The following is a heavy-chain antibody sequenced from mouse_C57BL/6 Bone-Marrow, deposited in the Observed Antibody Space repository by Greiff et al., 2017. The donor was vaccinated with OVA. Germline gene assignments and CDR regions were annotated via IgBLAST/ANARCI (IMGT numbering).Heavy chain of an antibody. J-gene: IGHJ1*03. CDR3: ARPPDYYGSSYVYFDV. D-gene: IGHD1-1*01. V-gene: IGHV1-74*01. CDR1: GYTFTSYW. CDR2: IHPSDSDT. Sequence: QVQLKQPGAELVKPGASVKVSCKASGYTFTSYWMHWVKQRPGQGLEWIGRIHPSDSDTNYNQKFKGKATLTVDKSSSTAYMQLSSLTSEDSAVYYCARPPDYYGSSYVYFDVWGTGTTVTVSS.